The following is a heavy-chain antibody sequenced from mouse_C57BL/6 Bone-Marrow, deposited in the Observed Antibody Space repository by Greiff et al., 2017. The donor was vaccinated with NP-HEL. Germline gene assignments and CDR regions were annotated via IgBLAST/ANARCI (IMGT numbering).Heavy chain of an antibody. V-gene: IGHV1-54*01. Sequence: VKLQESGAELVRPGTSVKVSCKASGYAFTNYLIEWVKQRPGQGLEWIGVINPGSGGTNYNEKFKGKATLTADKSSSTAYMQFSSLTSEDSAVYFCARGDYYGSIYAMDYWGQGTSVTVSS. CDR2: INPGSGGT. J-gene: IGHJ4*01. CDR3: ARGDYYGSIYAMDY. CDR1: GYAFTNYL. D-gene: IGHD1-1*01.